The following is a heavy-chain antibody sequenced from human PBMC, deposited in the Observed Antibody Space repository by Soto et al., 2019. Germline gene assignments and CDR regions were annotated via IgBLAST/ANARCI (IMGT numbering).Heavy chain of an antibody. V-gene: IGHV3-74*01. CDR1: GFTFSRYW. CDR3: ARDWESAIYYALGY. Sequence: GGSLRLSCAASGFTFSRYWMHWVRQVPGKGLVWVSRINSDGSSISYADSVKGRFTISRDNAKNTLCMQMNSLRAEDTAVYYCARDWESAIYYALGYWGQGTLVTVSS. J-gene: IGHJ4*02. D-gene: IGHD3-22*01. CDR2: INSDGSSI.